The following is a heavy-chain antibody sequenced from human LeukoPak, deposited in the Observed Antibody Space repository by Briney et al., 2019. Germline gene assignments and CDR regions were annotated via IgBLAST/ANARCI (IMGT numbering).Heavy chain of an antibody. J-gene: IGHJ4*02. CDR3: AKSSPPPLKY. V-gene: IGHV3-9*01. Sequence: PGGSLRLSCAASGFTFDDYAMHWVRQAPGKGLDWVSGISWNSGSIGYADSVKGRFTISRDNAKNSLYLQMNSLRAEDTALYYCAKSSPPPLKYWGQGILVTVSS. CDR1: GFTFDDYA. CDR2: ISWNSGSI.